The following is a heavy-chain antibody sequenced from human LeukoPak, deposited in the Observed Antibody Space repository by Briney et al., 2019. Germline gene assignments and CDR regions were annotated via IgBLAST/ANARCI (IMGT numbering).Heavy chain of an antibody. D-gene: IGHD3-22*01. CDR1: GGSISSGSYY. Sequence: SQTLSLTCTVSGGSISSGSYYWSWLRQPAGKGLEWIGRVYTSGSTNYNPSLKSRVTISVDTSKHQFSLKLCAVSAADRAVDYCARMASKVIVGPRPSYPYFDYWGQGTLVTVSS. V-gene: IGHV4-61*02. CDR2: VYTSGST. CDR3: ARMASKVIVGPRPSYPYFDY. J-gene: IGHJ4*02.